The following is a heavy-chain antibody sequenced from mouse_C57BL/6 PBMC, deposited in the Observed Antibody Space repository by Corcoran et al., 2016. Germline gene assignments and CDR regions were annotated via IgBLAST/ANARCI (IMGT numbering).Heavy chain of an antibody. D-gene: IGHD1-1*01. J-gene: IGHJ3*01. CDR3: ARNDYGSSWFAY. CDR2: INTYSGVP. CDR1: GYTFTTYG. V-gene: IGHV9-3*01. Sequence: QIQLVQSGPELKKPGETVKISCKASGYTFTTYGMSWVKQAPGKGLKWMGWINTYSGVPTYADDFKGRFAFSLETSASTAYLQINNLKNEDTATYFCARNDYGSSWFAYWGQGTLVTVSA.